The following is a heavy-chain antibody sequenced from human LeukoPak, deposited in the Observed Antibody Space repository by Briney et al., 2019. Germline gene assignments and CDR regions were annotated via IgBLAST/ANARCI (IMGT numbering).Heavy chain of an antibody. Sequence: ASVKVSCKASGYTFTGYYMHWVRQAPGQGLEWMGWINPNSGGTNYAQKFQGRVTMTRDTSISTAYMELSRLRSDDTAAYYCARGSMFYYYMDVWGKGTTVTVSS. CDR3: ARGSMFYYYMDV. D-gene: IGHD3-10*02. CDR1: GYTFTGYY. CDR2: INPNSGGT. V-gene: IGHV1-2*02. J-gene: IGHJ6*03.